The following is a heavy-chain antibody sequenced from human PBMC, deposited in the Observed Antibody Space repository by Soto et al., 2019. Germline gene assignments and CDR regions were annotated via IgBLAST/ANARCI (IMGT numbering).Heavy chain of an antibody. Sequence: ASVKVSCKASGGTFSSYAISWVRQAPGQGLEWMGGIIPIFGTANYAQKFQGRVTITADESTSTAYMELSSLRSEDTAVYYCAREATIFGVAIYGMDVWGQGTTVTVSS. CDR2: IIPIFGTA. V-gene: IGHV1-69*13. CDR1: GGTFSSYA. CDR3: AREATIFGVAIYGMDV. J-gene: IGHJ6*02. D-gene: IGHD3-3*01.